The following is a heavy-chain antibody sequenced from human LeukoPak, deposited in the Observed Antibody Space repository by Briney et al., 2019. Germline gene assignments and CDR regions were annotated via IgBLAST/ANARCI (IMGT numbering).Heavy chain of an antibody. CDR3: ARVYSSGWEVSDY. V-gene: IGHV3-21*01. D-gene: IGHD6-19*01. CDR1: GFTFSSYS. J-gene: IGHJ4*02. Sequence: GGSLRLSCAASGFTFSSYSMNWVRQAPGKGLEWVSSISSSSSYIYYADSIKGRFTISRDNAKNSLYLQMNSLRAEDTAVYYCARVYSSGWEVSDYWGQGTLVTVSS. CDR2: ISSSSSYI.